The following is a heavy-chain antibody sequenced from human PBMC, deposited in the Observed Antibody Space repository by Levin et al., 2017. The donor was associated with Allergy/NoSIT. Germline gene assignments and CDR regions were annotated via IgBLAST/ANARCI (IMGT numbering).Heavy chain of an antibody. V-gene: IGHV1-2*02. CDR2: INPNSGGT. D-gene: IGHD5-24*01. Sequence: ASVKVSCKXXXXXCTVYSIRRRRQAPGQGLEWMGWINPNSGGTNYAQKFQGRVTMTRDTSISTAYMELSRLRSDDTAVYYCAREMATSFPRAFDYWGQGTLVTVSS. CDR1: XXXCTVYS. CDR3: AREMATSFPRAFDY. J-gene: IGHJ4*02.